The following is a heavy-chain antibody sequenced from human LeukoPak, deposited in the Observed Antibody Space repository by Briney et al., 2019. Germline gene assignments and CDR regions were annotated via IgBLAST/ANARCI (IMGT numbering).Heavy chain of an antibody. CDR2: IYYSGST. Sequence: SGTLSLTCTVSGGSISSYYWSWIRQPPGKGLEWIGYIYYSGSTNYNPSLKSRVTISVDTSKNQFSLKLSSVTAADTAVYYCARHRMRDGYKFDYWGQGTLVTVSS. CDR3: ARHRMRDGYKFDY. J-gene: IGHJ4*02. D-gene: IGHD5-24*01. V-gene: IGHV4-59*08. CDR1: GGSISSYY.